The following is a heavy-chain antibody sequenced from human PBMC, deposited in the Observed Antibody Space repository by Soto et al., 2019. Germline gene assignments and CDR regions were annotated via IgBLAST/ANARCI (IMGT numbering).Heavy chain of an antibody. CDR1: GGSISSGDYY. D-gene: IGHD3-10*01. J-gene: IGHJ6*02. CDR3: ARDLMVRGVIWGYYYGMDV. V-gene: IGHV4-30-4*01. CDR2: IYYSGST. Sequence: PWETLSLTATVSGGSISSGDYYWSWIRQPPGKGLEWIGYIYYSGSTYYNPSLKSRVTISVDTSKNQFSLKLSSVTAADTAVYYCARDLMVRGVIWGYYYGMDVWGQGTTVTVS.